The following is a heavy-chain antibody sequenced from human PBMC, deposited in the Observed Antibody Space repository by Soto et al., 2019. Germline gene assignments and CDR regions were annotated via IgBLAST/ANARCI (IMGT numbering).Heavy chain of an antibody. CDR1: GASVNSENYY. CDR3: ARGVFRFLQWLDP. J-gene: IGHJ5*02. Sequence: SETLSLTCTVSGASVNSENYYWSWIRQPPGKGLEWIGYVYYSGSTNYNPSLKSRATISLDTYRNQFSLKMTSMTSADTAFYYCARGVFRFLQWLDPWGQGTLVTVSS. CDR2: VYYSGST. D-gene: IGHD3-3*01. V-gene: IGHV4-61*01.